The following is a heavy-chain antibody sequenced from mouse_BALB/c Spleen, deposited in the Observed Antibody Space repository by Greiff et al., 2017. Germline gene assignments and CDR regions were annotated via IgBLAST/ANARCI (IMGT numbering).Heavy chain of an antibody. V-gene: IGHV5-12-1*01. D-gene: IGHD2-4*01. CDR2: ISSGGGST. J-gene: IGHJ3*01. CDR3: ARLTMITTPFAY. CDR1: GFAFSSYD. Sequence: EVQLVESGGGLVKPGGSLKLSCAASGFAFSSYDMSWVRQTPEKRLGWVAYISSGGGSTYYPDTVKGRFTISRDNAKNTLYLQMSSLKSEDTAMYYCARLTMITTPFAYWGQGTLVTVSA.